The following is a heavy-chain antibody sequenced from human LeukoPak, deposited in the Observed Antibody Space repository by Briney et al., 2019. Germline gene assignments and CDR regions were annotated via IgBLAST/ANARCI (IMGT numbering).Heavy chain of an antibody. CDR1: GFTFSSYV. D-gene: IGHD6-13*01. V-gene: IGHV3-23*01. Sequence: GGSLRLSCAAAGFTFSSYVMSWCRQAPGKGLEWVSAISGSGGGTYYADSVKGRFTISRDNSKNTLYLQTNSLRAEDTAAYYCARRGAAGNYYFDYWGQGTLVTVSS. CDR3: ARRGAAGNYYFDY. CDR2: ISGSGGGT. J-gene: IGHJ4*02.